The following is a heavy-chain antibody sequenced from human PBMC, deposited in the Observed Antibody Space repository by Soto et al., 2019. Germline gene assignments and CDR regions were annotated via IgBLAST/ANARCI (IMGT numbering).Heavy chain of an antibody. Sequence: PGGSLRLSCAASGFTFSGSAMHWVRQASGKGLEWVGRIRSKANSYATAYAASVKGRFTISRDDSKNTAYLQMNSLKTEDTAVYYCTSPTGGQYYYGLPLNYYYYMDVWGKGTTVTVSS. CDR1: GFTFSGSA. CDR3: TSPTGGQYYYGLPLNYYYYMDV. D-gene: IGHD3-10*01. V-gene: IGHV3-73*01. J-gene: IGHJ6*03. CDR2: IRSKANSYAT.